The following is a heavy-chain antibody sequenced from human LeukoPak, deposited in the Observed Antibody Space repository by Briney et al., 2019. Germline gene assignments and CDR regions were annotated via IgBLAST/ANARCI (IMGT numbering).Heavy chain of an antibody. V-gene: IGHV3-48*03. CDR2: ISSSGSTI. Sequence: PGGSLRLSCAASGFTFSSYEMNWVRQAPGKGLEWVSYISSSGSTIYYADSVKGRFTISRDNAKNSLYLQINSLRAEDTAVYYCARDHVSSFDPWGQGTLVTVSS. CDR1: GFTFSSYE. CDR3: ARDHVSSFDP. J-gene: IGHJ5*02.